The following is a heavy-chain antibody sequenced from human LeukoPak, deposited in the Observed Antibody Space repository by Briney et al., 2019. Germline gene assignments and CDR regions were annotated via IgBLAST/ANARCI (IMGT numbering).Heavy chain of an antibody. V-gene: IGHV1-2*02. D-gene: IGHD6-13*01. J-gene: IGHJ6*02. CDR3: ARKSDSGYPPYGMDV. CDR1: RYTFTGHY. CDR2: INPNSGGT. Sequence: ASVKVSCKASRYTFTGHYMHWVRQAPGQGLEWMGWINPNSGGTNYAQKFQGRVTMTRDTSISTAYMELSRLRSDDTAVYYCARKSDSGYPPYGMDVWGQGTTVTVSS.